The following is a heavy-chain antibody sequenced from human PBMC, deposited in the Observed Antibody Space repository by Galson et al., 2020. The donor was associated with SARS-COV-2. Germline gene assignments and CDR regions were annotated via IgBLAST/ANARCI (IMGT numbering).Heavy chain of an antibody. CDR3: ARTDGWVMVDL. D-gene: IGHD2-8*01. Sequence: GESLKISCKGSGYSFTDYWIARVRQMPGKGLEWMGNIHPGDSARRYSPSFKGQVTLSVNKSISTAYLQWASLKTSDNAIYFCARTDGWVMVDLWGQGTLVTVSP. J-gene: IGHJ5*02. CDR1: GYSFTDYW. CDR2: IHPGDSAR. V-gene: IGHV5-51*01.